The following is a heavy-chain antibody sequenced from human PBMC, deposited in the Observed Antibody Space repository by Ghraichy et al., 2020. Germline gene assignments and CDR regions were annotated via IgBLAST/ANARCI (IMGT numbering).Heavy chain of an antibody. J-gene: IGHJ6*03. CDR2: IIPMFGTT. D-gene: IGHD6-13*01. V-gene: IGHV1-69*13. Sequence: SVKVSCTASGGTFSTYAITWMRQAPGQGLEWMGGIIPMFGTTNYAQRFQGRVTITADESTSTADMELSSLRSEDTAVYYCAGTPPSGGRGRLAYSRRKDYYYYMDVWGTGTTVTVSS. CDR3: AGTPPSGGRGRLAYSRRKDYYYYMDV. CDR1: GGTFSTYA.